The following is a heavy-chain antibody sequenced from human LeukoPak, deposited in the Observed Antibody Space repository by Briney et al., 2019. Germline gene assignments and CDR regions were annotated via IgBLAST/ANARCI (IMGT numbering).Heavy chain of an antibody. J-gene: IGHJ4*02. CDR2: ISSSSSYI. D-gene: IGHD6-13*01. CDR1: GFTFSSYA. V-gene: IGHV3-21*01. Sequence: PGGSLRLSCAASGFTFSSYAMSWVRQAPGKGLEWVSSISSSSSYIYYADSVKGRFTISRDNAKNSLYLQMNSLRAEDTAVYYCHIAAAGTVGDYWGQGTLVTVSS. CDR3: HIAAAGTVGDY.